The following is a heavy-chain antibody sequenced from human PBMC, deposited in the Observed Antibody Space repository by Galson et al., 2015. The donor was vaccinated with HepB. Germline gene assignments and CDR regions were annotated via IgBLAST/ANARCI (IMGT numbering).Heavy chain of an antibody. CDR2: IYYSGST. Sequence: LSLTCTVSGGSISSSSYYWGWIRQPPGKGLEWIGSIYYSGSTYYNPSLKSRVTISVDASKNQFSLKLSSVTAADTAVYYCAREWGDSGYYDYWGQGTLVTVSS. CDR3: AREWGDSGYYDY. V-gene: IGHV4-39*07. D-gene: IGHD3-22*01. J-gene: IGHJ4*02. CDR1: GGSISSSSYY.